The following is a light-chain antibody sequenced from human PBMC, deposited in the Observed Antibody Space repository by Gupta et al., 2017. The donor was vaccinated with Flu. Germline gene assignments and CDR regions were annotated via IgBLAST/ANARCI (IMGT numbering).Light chain of an antibody. J-gene: IGKJ1*01. V-gene: IGKV3-15*01. CDR3: QQYNNWPPCT. CDR1: QSVSSN. CDR2: GAP. Sequence: ERATLSCRASQSVSSNLAWYQQKPGQAPRLLIYGAPTRATGIPARFSGSGSGTEFTLTISSLQSEDFAVYYCQQYNNWPPCTFGQGTKVEIK.